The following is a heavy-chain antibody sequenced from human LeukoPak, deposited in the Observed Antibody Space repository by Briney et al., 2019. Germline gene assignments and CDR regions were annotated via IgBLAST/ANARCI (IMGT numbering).Heavy chain of an antibody. Sequence: HSLARPLSSYSVARACSWSSMRQPPGRGLERLGSMYHSGSTYYNPPLKSRVTISVDTSKNQFSLKLSSVTAADTAIYYCARGGYYGSGNDFRFDPWGQGTLVTVSS. CDR3: ARGGYYGSGNDFRFDP. D-gene: IGHD3-10*01. V-gene: IGHV4-38-2*02. CDR2: MYHSGST. CDR1: SYSVARACS. J-gene: IGHJ5*02.